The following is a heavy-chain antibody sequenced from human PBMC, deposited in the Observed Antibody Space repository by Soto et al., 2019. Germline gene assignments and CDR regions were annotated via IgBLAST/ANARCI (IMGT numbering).Heavy chain of an antibody. Sequence: QVQLVQSGAEVKKPGASVKVSCKASGYTFTNYGFSWVRQAPGQGLEWMGWISAYNGNTKYAQKLQGRVTMTTDTATSTAYRELSSLRSYDTALYYCARELGVGMEDYWGQGTPVTVSS. CDR1: GYTFTNYG. CDR2: ISAYNGNT. V-gene: IGHV1-18*01. CDR3: ARELGVGMEDY. J-gene: IGHJ4*02. D-gene: IGHD2-15*01.